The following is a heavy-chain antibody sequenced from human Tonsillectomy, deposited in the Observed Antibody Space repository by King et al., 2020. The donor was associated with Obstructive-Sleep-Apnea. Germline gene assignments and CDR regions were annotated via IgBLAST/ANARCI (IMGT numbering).Heavy chain of an antibody. J-gene: IGHJ4*02. Sequence: VQLQESGPGLVKPSETLSLMCTVSGGSISSYFWTWIRQPAGKGLEWIGRIYTSGSTNSNPSLNSRVTMSVDMSKNQFSLKLSSVTAADTAVYYCAREGSGSRPFDYWGQGTLVTVSS. CDR3: AREGSGSRPFDY. CDR2: IYTSGST. CDR1: GGSISSYF. D-gene: IGHD3-10*01. V-gene: IGHV4-4*07.